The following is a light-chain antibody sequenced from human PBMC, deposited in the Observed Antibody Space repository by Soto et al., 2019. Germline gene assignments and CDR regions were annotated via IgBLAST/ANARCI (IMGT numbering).Light chain of an antibody. CDR3: VLYMGSGISV. CDR1: SGSVSTSYY. V-gene: IGLV8-61*01. CDR2: STD. Sequence: QTVVTQEPSYSVSPGGTVTLTCGLSSGSVSTSYYPSWYQQTPGQAPRTLIYSTDTRSSGVPDRFSGSILGNKAALTITGGHADDDSVYYCVLYMGSGISVFGGGTKLTVL. J-gene: IGLJ2*01.